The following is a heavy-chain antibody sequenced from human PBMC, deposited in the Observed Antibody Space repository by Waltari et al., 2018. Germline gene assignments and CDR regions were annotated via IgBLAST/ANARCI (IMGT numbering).Heavy chain of an antibody. D-gene: IGHD3-10*01. V-gene: IGHV4-31*03. Sequence: QVQLQESGPGLVKPSQTLSLTCTVSGGSISSGGYYWSWIRQHPGKGLEWIGYIYYSGSTYYNPSLKSRVTISVDTSKNQFSLKRSSVTAADTAVYYCARCYGSGSYPNWFDPWGQGTLVTVSS. J-gene: IGHJ5*02. CDR2: IYYSGST. CDR3: ARCYGSGSYPNWFDP. CDR1: GGSISSGGYY.